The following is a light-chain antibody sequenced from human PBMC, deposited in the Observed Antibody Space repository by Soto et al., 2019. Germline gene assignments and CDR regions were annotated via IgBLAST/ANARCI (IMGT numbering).Light chain of an antibody. CDR2: LNSDDNQ. CDR1: SGHSSYA. J-gene: IGLJ2*01. V-gene: IGLV4-69*01. CDR3: QTSGTGTLV. Sequence: QLVLTQSPSASASLGASVKLTCTLSSGHSSYAIAWHQQQPEKGPRYLMKLNSDDNQSKGEGIPDRFSGSSSGAERYLNXXXXXXXXXXXYYCQTSGTGTLVFGGGTKLTV.